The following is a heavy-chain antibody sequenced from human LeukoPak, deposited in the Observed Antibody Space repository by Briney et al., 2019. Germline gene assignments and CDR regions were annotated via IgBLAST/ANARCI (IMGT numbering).Heavy chain of an antibody. CDR2: IYYSGST. D-gene: IGHD1-14*01. V-gene: IGHV4-59*01. CDR1: GVPISRYH. CDR3: GRRHPIAGYNDY. J-gene: IGHJ4*02. Sequence: SETLSLTCNVCGVPISRYHWSWIRQPPGKGLEWIGYIYYSGSTNYNPSLKSRVTISVETSKNQFSLKLSSVTAADTAVYYCGRRHPIAGYNDYWGQGTLVTVSS.